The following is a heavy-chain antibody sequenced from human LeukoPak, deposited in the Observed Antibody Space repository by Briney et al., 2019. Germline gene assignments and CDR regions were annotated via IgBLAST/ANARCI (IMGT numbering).Heavy chain of an antibody. CDR1: GGSISSSTHY. CDR3: ASGYYDGSGYYEAFDI. Sequence: SETLSLTCTVSGGSISSSTHYWGWIRQPPGKGMEWMGSIHYSGGTYYNPSLKSRVTISVDMYKNQFSLKLNSVTAADTAVYYCASGYYDGSGYYEAFDIWGQGTMVTVSS. V-gene: IGHV4-39*07. J-gene: IGHJ3*02. D-gene: IGHD3-22*01. CDR2: IHYSGGT.